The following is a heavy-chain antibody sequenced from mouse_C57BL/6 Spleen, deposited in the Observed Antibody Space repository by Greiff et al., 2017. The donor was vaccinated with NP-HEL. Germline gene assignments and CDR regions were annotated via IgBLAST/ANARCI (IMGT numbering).Heavy chain of an antibody. J-gene: IGHJ3*01. CDR2: INPNNGGT. CDR3: ARRELGNWDGFAY. Sequence: VQLQQSGPELVKPGASVKIPCKASGYTFTDYNMDWVKQSHGKSLEWIGDINPNNGGTIYNQKFKGKATLTVDKSSSTAYMELRSLTSEDTAVYYCARRELGNWDGFAYWGQGTLVTVSA. CDR1: GYTFTDYN. D-gene: IGHD4-1*01. V-gene: IGHV1-18*01.